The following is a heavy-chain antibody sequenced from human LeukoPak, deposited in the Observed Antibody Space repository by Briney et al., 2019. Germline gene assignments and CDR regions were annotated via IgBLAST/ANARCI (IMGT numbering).Heavy chain of an antibody. CDR1: GFTFSSYS. D-gene: IGHD2-15*01. V-gene: IGHV3-21*01. CDR3: ARDQWHLGYCSGGSCYGFDY. CDR2: ISSSSSYI. Sequence: GGSLRLSCAASGFTFSSYSMNWVRQAPGKGLEWVSSISSSSSYIYYADSVKGRFTISRDNAKNSLYLQMNSLRAEDTAVYYCARDQWHLGYCSGGSCYGFDYWGQGTLVTVSS. J-gene: IGHJ4*02.